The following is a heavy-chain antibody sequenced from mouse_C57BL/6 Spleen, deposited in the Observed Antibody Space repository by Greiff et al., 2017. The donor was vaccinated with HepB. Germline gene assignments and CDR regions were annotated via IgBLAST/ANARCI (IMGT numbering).Heavy chain of an antibody. CDR2: IDPENGDT. D-gene: IGHD1-1*01. V-gene: IGHV14-4*01. CDR3: TTTRTTVVGDWYFDV. CDR1: GFNIKDDY. Sequence: EVQLQQSGAELVRPGASVKLSCTASGFNIKDDYMHWVKQRPEQGLEWIGWIDPENGDTEYASKFQGKATITADTSSNTAYLQLSSLTSEDTAVYYWTTTRTTVVGDWYFDVWGTGTTVTVSS. J-gene: IGHJ1*03.